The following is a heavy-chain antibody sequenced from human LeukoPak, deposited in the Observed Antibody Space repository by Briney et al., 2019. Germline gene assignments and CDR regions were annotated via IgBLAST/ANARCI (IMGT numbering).Heavy chain of an antibody. V-gene: IGHV1-2*02. CDR1: GYTFTGYY. CDR2: MNPNSGDT. D-gene: IGHD5-12*01. CDR3: AKDQNTGYANNWFDP. Sequence: ASVKVSCKASGYTFTGYYMHWVRQAPGQGLEWMGWMNPNSGDTNYVQKFQGRVTMTRDTSIPTAYMELSRLRSDDTAIYYCAKDQNTGYANNWFDPSGQGTLVTVSS. J-gene: IGHJ5*02.